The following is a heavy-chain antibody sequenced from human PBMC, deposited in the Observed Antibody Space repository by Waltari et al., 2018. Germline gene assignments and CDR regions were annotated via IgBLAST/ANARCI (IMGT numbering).Heavy chain of an antibody. CDR1: GGTFSSYT. CDR2: IIPILGIA. CDR3: AGGGSTGIDY. D-gene: IGHD3-16*01. J-gene: IGHJ4*02. V-gene: IGHV1-69*02. Sequence: QVQLVQSGAEVKKPGSSVKVSCKASGGTFSSYTISWVRQAPGQGLEWMGRIIPILGIANYAQKSQGRVTITADKPTSTAYMERSSLRSEETAVYYCAGGGSTGIDYWGQGTLVTVSS.